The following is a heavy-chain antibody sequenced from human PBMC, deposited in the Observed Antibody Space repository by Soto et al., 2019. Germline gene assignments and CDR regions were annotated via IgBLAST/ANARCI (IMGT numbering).Heavy chain of an antibody. CDR2: IPYDRTKE. V-gene: IGHV3-30*18. J-gene: IGHJ3*02. CDR3: AKVRSSGWSYAFDI. CDR1: GFTFSNYG. D-gene: IGHD6-19*01. Sequence: GGSLRLSCAASGFTFSNYGMHWVRQAPGKGLEWVAAIPYDRTKEYYADSVKGRFTISRDNSNNTLYLQMNSLRVEDTGVFYCAKVRSSGWSYAFDIWGQGTMVTVSS.